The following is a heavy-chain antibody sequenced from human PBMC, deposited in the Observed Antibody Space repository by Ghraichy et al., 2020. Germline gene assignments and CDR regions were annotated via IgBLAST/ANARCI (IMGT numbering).Heavy chain of an antibody. V-gene: IGHV4-59*01. CDR3: ARSATLSQSFDY. J-gene: IGHJ4*02. CDR2: IYYSGST. D-gene: IGHD2-15*01. Sequence: SETLPLTCTVSGGSISSYYWSWIRQPPGKGLEWIGYIYYSGSTNYNPSLKSRVTISVDTSKNQFSLKLSSVTAADTAVYYCARSATLSQSFDYWGQGTLVTVSS. CDR1: GGSISSYY.